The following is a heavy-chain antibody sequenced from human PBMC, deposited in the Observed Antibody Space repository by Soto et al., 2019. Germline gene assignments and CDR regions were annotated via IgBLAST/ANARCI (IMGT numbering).Heavy chain of an antibody. J-gene: IGHJ6*02. CDR2: IYYGGST. CDR1: GVPITTFY. Sequence: QVQLQESGPALVRPSDSLSLMCSVSGVPITTFYWRWIRQATGKGLEYIGYIYYGGSTHYNPALKSRVTISVDTANNEFSLKLRSVTAADTAAYYCARGQLLHYQYGLDVWGQGTTVIV. CDR3: ARGQLLHYQYGLDV. V-gene: IGHV4-59*07. D-gene: IGHD3-10*01.